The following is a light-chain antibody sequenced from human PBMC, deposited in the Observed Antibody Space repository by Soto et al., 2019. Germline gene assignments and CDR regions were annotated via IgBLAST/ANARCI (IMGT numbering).Light chain of an antibody. V-gene: IGKV3-11*01. CDR3: QQRSNWPPLT. CDR2: DAS. CDR1: QSVNSS. J-gene: IGKJ4*01. Sequence: EIVLTQSPTTLSLSPGERATLSCRASQSVNSSLAWYQQKPGQSPRLLFYDASYRATGILARFSGSGSGTYFTLTISCREPEDFAFYYCQQRSNWPPLTCGGGTKVELK.